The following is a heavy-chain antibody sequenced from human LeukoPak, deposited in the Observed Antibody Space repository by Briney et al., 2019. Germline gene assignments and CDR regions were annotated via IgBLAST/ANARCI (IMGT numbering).Heavy chain of an antibody. CDR3: ARGIAAASNF. CDR2: IDNSGLTT. CDR1: GLTFSSYA. D-gene: IGHD6-13*01. Sequence: HAGGSLRLSCAASGLTFSSYAMNWVRQAPGKGLEWVSAIDNSGLTTYYADSVRGRFTISRDNSKNTLFLQMNSLRAEDTAVYYCARGIAAASNFWGQGTLVTVSS. V-gene: IGHV3-23*01. J-gene: IGHJ4*02.